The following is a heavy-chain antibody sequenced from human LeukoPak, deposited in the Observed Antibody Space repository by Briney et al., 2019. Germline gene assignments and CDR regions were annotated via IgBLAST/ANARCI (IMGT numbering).Heavy chain of an antibody. Sequence: GGSLRLSCAASGFTFSSYAMSWVRQAPGKGLEWVSVISGSGGSTYYADSVKGRFTISRDNSKNTLSLQMNSLRAEDTAVYYCARQSLGTTGTDNWFDPWGQGTLVTVSS. CDR3: ARQSLGTTGTDNWFDP. CDR2: ISGSGGST. V-gene: IGHV3-23*01. CDR1: GFTFSSYA. J-gene: IGHJ5*02. D-gene: IGHD4-11*01.